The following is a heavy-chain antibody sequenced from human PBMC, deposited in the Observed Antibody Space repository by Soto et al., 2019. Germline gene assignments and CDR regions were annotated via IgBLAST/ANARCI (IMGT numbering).Heavy chain of an antibody. D-gene: IGHD2-2*01. CDR2: INPETSGS. V-gene: IGHV1-2*02. CDR3: ARERYQVISDGMDV. Sequence: GASVKVSCKASGYTFTGYYVHWVREAPGQGLEWMGWINPETSGSSYAQKFQGRVTLSRDTSINTAYLELSRLRFDDAAVYFCARERYQVISDGMDVWGQGTTVTVSS. J-gene: IGHJ6*02. CDR1: GYTFTGYY.